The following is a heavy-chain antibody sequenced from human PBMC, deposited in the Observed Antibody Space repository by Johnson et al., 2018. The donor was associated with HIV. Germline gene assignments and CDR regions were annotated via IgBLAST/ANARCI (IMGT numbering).Heavy chain of an antibody. CDR3: GRSHTWNYLDAFDI. J-gene: IGHJ3*02. D-gene: IGHD1-7*01. V-gene: IGHV3-9*01. Sequence: DVQVVESGGGLAQPGRSLRLSCAASAFTFADYAMHWVRQAPGKGLEWVSGISWNSGSVAYADSVTGRFTISRDNSKNTLYLQMNSLRAEDTAVYYCGRSHTWNYLDAFDIWGQGTMVTVSS. CDR2: ISWNSGSV. CDR1: AFTFADYA.